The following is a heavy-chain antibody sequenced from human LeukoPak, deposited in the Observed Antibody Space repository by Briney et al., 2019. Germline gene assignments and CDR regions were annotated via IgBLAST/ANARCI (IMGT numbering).Heavy chain of an antibody. Sequence: SETLSLTCTVSGGSISSYYWSWIRQPPGKGLEWIGSTYYDGSTYYNPSLKSRVTISRDTSKDQFSLRLSSVTAADTAVYYCARHVVRGDHIDYWGQGTLVTVSS. CDR3: ARHVVRGDHIDY. CDR1: GGSISSYY. CDR2: TYYDGST. V-gene: IGHV4-59*08. D-gene: IGHD2-21*01. J-gene: IGHJ4*02.